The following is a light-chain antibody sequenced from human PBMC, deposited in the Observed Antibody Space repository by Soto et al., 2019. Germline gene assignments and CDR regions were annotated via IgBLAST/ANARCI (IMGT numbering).Light chain of an antibody. Sequence: QSVLTQPASVSGSPGQSITISCAGTSSDVGSYNLVSWYQNHPGKAPKLMIYEGSKRPSGVSNRFSGSKSGNTASLTISGLQAADEADYFCFSYAGSSTDVFGTGTKVTVL. V-gene: IGLV2-23*01. CDR2: EGS. CDR3: FSYAGSSTDV. J-gene: IGLJ1*01. CDR1: SSDVGSYNL.